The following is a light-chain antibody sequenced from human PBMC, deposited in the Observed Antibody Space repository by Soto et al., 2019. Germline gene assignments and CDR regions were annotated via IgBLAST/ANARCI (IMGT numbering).Light chain of an antibody. CDR2: AAS. J-gene: IGKJ2*01. CDR3: QQSYSTPYT. V-gene: IGKV1-39*01. Sequence: DIQMTQSPSSLSASVGDRVTITCRASQSIFGYLDWYQQKPGKAPKVLIYAASSLQNGAPSRFSGSGSGTDFTLTISSLQPEDFATYYCQQSYSTPYTFGQGTKLEIK. CDR1: QSIFGY.